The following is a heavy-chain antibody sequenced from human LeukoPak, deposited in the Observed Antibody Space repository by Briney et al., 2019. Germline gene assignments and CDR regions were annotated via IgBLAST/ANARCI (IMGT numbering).Heavy chain of an antibody. V-gene: IGHV1-46*01. CDR3: ARDVETFEVDY. CDR1: GYTITNNY. Sequence: ASVKVSCKASGYTITNNYMHWVRQAPGQGLEWMGVINPSGTGTSYAQKFQGRITMSRDTSTSTVYMELSSLRSDDTAVYYCARDVETFEVDYWGQGTLVTVSS. D-gene: IGHD3-16*01. CDR2: INPSGTGT. J-gene: IGHJ4*02.